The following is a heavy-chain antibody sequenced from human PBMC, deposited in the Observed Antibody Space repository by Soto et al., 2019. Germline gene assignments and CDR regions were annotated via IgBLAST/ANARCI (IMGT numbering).Heavy chain of an antibody. CDR1: GFTFSSYA. D-gene: IGHD6-13*01. V-gene: IGHV3-30-3*01. CDR3: ARDGFGVAAAGTGGSWFDP. CDR2: ISYDGSNK. J-gene: IGHJ5*02. Sequence: GGSLRLSCAASGFTFSSYAMHWVRQAPGKGLEWVAVISYDGSNKYYADSVKGRFTISRDNSKNTLYLQMNSLRAEDTAVYYCARDGFGVAAAGTGGSWFDPWGQGTLVTVSS.